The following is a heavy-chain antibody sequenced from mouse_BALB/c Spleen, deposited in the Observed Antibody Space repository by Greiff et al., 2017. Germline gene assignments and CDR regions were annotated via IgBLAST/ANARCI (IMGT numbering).Heavy chain of an antibody. CDR2: ISSGSSTI. CDR3: ARGGYYGSTFYAMDD. D-gene: IGHD1-1*01. Sequence: EVKLVESGGGLVQPGGSRKLSCAASGFTFSSFGMHWVRQAPEKGLEWVAYISSGSSTIYYADTVKGRFTISRDNPKNTLFLQMTSLRSEDTAMYYCARGGYYGSTFYAMDDWGQGTSVTVSS. V-gene: IGHV5-17*02. J-gene: IGHJ4*01. CDR1: GFTFSSFG.